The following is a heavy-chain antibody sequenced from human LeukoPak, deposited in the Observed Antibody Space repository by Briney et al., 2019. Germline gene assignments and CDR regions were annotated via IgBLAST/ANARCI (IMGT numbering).Heavy chain of an antibody. D-gene: IGHD2-21*02. J-gene: IGHJ4*02. Sequence: GGSLRLFCAASGFTFSSYAMHWVRQAPGKGLEWVAVISYDGSNKYYADSVKGRFTISRDNSKNTLYLQMNSLRAEDTAVYYCASGGDAGYWGQGTLVTVSS. CDR1: GFTFSSYA. CDR3: ASGGDAGY. V-gene: IGHV3-30-3*01. CDR2: ISYDGSNK.